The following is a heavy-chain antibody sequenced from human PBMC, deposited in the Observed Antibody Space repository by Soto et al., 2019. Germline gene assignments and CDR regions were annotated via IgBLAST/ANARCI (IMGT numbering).Heavy chain of an antibody. D-gene: IGHD1-1*01. J-gene: IGHJ4*02. CDR1: GFTFDDYA. Sequence: GGSLRLSCAASGFTFDDYAMHWVRQVPGKGLTWVSRISDDGSTATYADSVKGRFVISRDNAKNSLYLEMNTLRVDDSGLYYCARGPRVSSTGTGAHWGRGTLVTVPS. CDR2: ISDDGSTA. V-gene: IGHV3-43*02. CDR3: ARGPRVSSTGTGAH.